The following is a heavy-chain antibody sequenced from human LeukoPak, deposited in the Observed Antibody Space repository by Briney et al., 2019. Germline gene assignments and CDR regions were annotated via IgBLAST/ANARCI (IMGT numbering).Heavy chain of an antibody. CDR3: ARRGRRTYYYDSSGPRLDY. D-gene: IGHD3-22*01. CDR2: INHSGST. V-gene: IGHV4-34*01. Sequence: SSETLSLTCAVYGGSFSGYYWSWIRQPPGKGLEWIGEINHSGSTNYNPSLKSRVTISVDTSKNQFSLKLSSVTAADTAVYYCARRGRRTYYYDSSGPRLDYWGQGTLVTVSS. J-gene: IGHJ4*02. CDR1: GGSFSGYY.